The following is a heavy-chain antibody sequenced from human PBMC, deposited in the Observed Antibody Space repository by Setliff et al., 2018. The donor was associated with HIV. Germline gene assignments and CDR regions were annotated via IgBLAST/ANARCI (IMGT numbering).Heavy chain of an antibody. V-gene: IGHV4-39*07. Sequence: PSETLSLTCTVSGGSITTSNFYWGWIRHSPGRGLEWIGSIFYSGRAFYKSTLKSRVTISVDTSKNQFSLKLSSVTAADTAVYYCARDRTTVTTFQGGGVFDYWGQGTLVTVSS. CDR2: IFYSGRA. J-gene: IGHJ4*02. CDR3: ARDRTTVTTFQGGGVFDY. D-gene: IGHD4-17*01. CDR1: GGSITTSNFY.